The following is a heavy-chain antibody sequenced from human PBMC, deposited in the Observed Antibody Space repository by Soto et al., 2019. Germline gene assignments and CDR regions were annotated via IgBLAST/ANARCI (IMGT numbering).Heavy chain of an antibody. Sequence: GGSLRLSCAASGFTFDDYAMHWVRQAPGKGLEWVSGISWNSGSIGYADSVKGRFTISRDNAKNSLYLQMNSLRAEDTALYYCAKENHGDVPLLDYWGQGTLVTVSS. CDR1: GFTFDDYA. CDR3: AKENHGDVPLLDY. D-gene: IGHD4-17*01. J-gene: IGHJ4*02. CDR2: ISWNSGSI. V-gene: IGHV3-9*01.